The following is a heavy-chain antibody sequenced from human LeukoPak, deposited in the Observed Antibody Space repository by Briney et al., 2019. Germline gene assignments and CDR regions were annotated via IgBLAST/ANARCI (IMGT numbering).Heavy chain of an antibody. CDR2: TYYSGST. CDR1: GGSISSSY. V-gene: IGHV4-59*08. J-gene: IGHJ3*02. D-gene: IGHD3-22*01. CDR3: ARKGYYDGSGFYPDAFDI. Sequence: PSETLSLTCTVSGGSISSSYWSWIRQPPGKGLEWIGYTYYSGSTNYNPSLKSRVTISLDTSKNQFSLKLSSVTAADTAVYYCARKGYYDGSGFYPDAFDIWGQGTMVTVSS.